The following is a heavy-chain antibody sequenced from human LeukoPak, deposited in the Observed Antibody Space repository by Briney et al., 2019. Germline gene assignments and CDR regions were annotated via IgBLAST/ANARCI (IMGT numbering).Heavy chain of an antibody. CDR2: ISSSGSTI. Sequence: GGSLRLSCAASGFTFSSYEMNWVRQAPGKGLEWVSYISSSGSTIYYADSVKGRFTISRDNAKNSLYLQMNSLRDEDTAVYYCAREGELYSRYWFDPWGQGTLVTVSS. CDR1: GFTFSSYE. J-gene: IGHJ5*02. V-gene: IGHV3-48*03. D-gene: IGHD1-7*01. CDR3: AREGELYSRYWFDP.